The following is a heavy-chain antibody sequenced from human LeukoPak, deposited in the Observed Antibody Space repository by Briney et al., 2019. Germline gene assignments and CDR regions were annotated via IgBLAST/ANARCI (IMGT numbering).Heavy chain of an antibody. CDR1: GYTFTSYA. J-gene: IGHJ4*02. V-gene: IGHV7-4-1*02. CDR3: ARVMYGSGSRPTFGFDY. D-gene: IGHD3-10*01. Sequence: ASVKVSCKASGYTFTSYAMNWVRQAPGQGLEWMGWINTNTGNPTYAQGFTGRFVFSLDTSVSTAYLQISSLKAEDTAVYYCARVMYGSGSRPTFGFDYWGQGTLVTVSS. CDR2: INTNTGNP.